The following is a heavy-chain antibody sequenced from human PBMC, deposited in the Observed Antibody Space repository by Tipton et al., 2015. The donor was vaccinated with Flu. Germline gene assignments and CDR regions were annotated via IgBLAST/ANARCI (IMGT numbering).Heavy chain of an antibody. CDR1: GFRFNTFW. D-gene: IGHD2-2*03. Sequence: CAASGFRFNTFWMNWVRQAPGKGLEWVSYISSSGDTIYYADSVKGRFTISRDNAKKSVYLEMTSLRAEDTALYYCARPSNGYCSSTSCYLDSWGQGTLVTVSS. CDR2: ISSSGDTI. CDR3: ARPSNGYCSSTSCYLDS. V-gene: IGHV3-48*03. J-gene: IGHJ4*02.